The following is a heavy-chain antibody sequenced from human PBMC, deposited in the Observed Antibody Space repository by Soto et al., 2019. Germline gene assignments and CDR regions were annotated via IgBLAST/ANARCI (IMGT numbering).Heavy chain of an antibody. Sequence: GGSLRLSCAASGFTSSTYWMHWVRQAPGKGLVWVSRINADGTTTGYADSVKGRFTISRDNAKNTLFLQMSSLRAADTAVYYCARDLVAAAGPNYWGQGTLVTVSS. CDR1: GFTSSTYW. D-gene: IGHD6-13*01. CDR2: INADGTTT. V-gene: IGHV3-74*01. CDR3: ARDLVAAAGPNY. J-gene: IGHJ4*02.